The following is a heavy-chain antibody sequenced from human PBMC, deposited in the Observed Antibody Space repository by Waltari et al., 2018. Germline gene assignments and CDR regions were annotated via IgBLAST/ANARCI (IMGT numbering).Heavy chain of an antibody. Sequence: SWVRQAPGQGLEWMGRIIPIFGTANYAQKFQGRVTITADKSTSTAYMELSSLRSEDTAVYYCASPPLMITFGGVIPDYYYYGMDVWGQGTTVTVSS. V-gene: IGHV1-69*06. J-gene: IGHJ6*02. CDR2: IIPIFGTA. CDR3: ASPPLMITFGGVIPDYYYYGMDV. D-gene: IGHD3-16*02.